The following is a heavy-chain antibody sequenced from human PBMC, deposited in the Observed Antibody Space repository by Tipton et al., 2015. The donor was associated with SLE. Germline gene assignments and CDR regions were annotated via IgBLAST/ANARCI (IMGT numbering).Heavy chain of an antibody. CDR2: INQDGSEK. J-gene: IGHJ6*02. D-gene: IGHD1-1*01. V-gene: IGHV3-7*03. CDR1: EFTFRSYW. Sequence: GTSEFTFRSYWMIWVRQPPGKGLEWVANINQDGSEKYYVDSAKGRFTVSRDSSKNTVYLQMKRLTTEDTAIYYCAKDLHWYGMDVWGLGTTVTVSS. CDR3: AKDLHWYGMDV.